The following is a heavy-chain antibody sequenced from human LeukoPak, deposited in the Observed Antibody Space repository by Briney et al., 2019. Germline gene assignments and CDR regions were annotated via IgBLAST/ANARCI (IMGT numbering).Heavy chain of an antibody. CDR2: IYSGGST. D-gene: IGHD3-16*01. Sequence: PGGSLRLSCAASGFTVSSNYMSWVRQAPGKGLEWVSVIYSGGSTYYADSVKGRFTISRDNSKNTLYLQMNGLRAEDTAVYYCARWLNRGPRFYFDYWGQGTLVTVSS. J-gene: IGHJ4*02. CDR3: ARWLNRGPRFYFDY. CDR1: GFTVSSNY. V-gene: IGHV3-66*01.